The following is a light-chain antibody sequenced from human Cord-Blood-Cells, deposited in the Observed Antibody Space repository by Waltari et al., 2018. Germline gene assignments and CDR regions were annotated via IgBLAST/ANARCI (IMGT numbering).Light chain of an antibody. CDR3: QSADSSGTYVV. J-gene: IGLJ2*01. V-gene: IGLV3-25*03. CDR1: ALPKQY. CDR2: KDS. Sequence: SYELTQPPSVSVSPGQTARITCSGDALPKQYAYWYQQKPGQAPVLVIYKDSERPSGIPERFSGSSSGKTVTVTISGVQAEDEADYYCQSADSSGTYVVFGGVTKLTVL.